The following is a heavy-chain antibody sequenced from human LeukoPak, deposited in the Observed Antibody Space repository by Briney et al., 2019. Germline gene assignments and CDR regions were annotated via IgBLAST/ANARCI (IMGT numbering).Heavy chain of an antibody. Sequence: GASVKVSCKASGGTLSSYAISWVRQAPGQGLEWMGGIIPIFGTANYAQKFQGRVTITADESTSTAYMELSSLRSEDTAVYYCAREGGKLGYCSSTSCPNWFDPWGQGTLVTVSS. D-gene: IGHD2-2*01. V-gene: IGHV1-69*13. CDR1: GGTLSSYA. CDR3: AREGGKLGYCSSTSCPNWFDP. J-gene: IGHJ5*02. CDR2: IIPIFGTA.